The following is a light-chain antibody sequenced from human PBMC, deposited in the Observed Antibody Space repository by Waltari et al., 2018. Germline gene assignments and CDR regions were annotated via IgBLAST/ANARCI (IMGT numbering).Light chain of an antibody. V-gene: IGKV1-12*01. Sequence: DIQMTQSPSSLSASVGDRVTITCRASQGIGSWLAWYQQKPGKAPKLLIYKASSLQGGVPSRFSGSGSGTDFTLTISSLQPEEFAAYYCQKYNSVPWTFGQGTKVEIK. CDR1: QGIGSW. J-gene: IGKJ1*01. CDR3: QKYNSVPWT. CDR2: KAS.